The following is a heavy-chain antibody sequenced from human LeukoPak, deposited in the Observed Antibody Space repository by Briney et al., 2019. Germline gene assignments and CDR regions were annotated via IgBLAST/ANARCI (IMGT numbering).Heavy chain of an antibody. CDR2: INPSGGST. CDR1: GFTFSNSA. CDR3: ARLPMVRGATRRTIDY. J-gene: IGHJ4*02. Sequence: GTSVKVSCKASGFTFSNSAIHWVRQAPGQGLEWMGIINPSGGSTSYAQKFQGRVTMTRNTSISTAYMELSSLRSEDTAVYYCARLPMVRGATRRTIDYWGQGTLVTVSS. D-gene: IGHD3-10*01. V-gene: IGHV1-46*01.